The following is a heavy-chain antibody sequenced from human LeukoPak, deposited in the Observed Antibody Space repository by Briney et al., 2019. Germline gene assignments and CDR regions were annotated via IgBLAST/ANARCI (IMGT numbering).Heavy chain of an antibody. J-gene: IGHJ4*02. D-gene: IGHD2-15*01. V-gene: IGHV4-61*02. Sequence: SETLSLTCTVSGGSISSGSYYWNWLRQPAGKGLEWFGRLYSSGSTNYNPSLKNRVTMSVDTSKNQFSLKLSSATAADTAMYYCARYCSGSSCYSWGYYFDYWGQGTLVTVSS. CDR2: LYSSGST. CDR3: ARYCSGSSCYSWGYYFDY. CDR1: GGSISSGSYY.